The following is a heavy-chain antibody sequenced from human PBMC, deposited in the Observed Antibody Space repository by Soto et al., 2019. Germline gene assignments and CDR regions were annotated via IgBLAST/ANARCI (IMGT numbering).Heavy chain of an antibody. D-gene: IGHD3-3*01. CDR1: GFTFSNYT. CDR2: ISSGTTYT. Sequence: EVQLVESGGGLVKPGESLRVSCAASGFTFSNYTMNWVGQAPGRGLEWVAAISSGTTYTYYADSVKGRFTISRDNAKNSLFLQMNSLGAGDTAVYYCATANYDLWSGYTNYFGMDVWGQGTTVTVSS. CDR3: ATANYDLWSGYTNYFGMDV. J-gene: IGHJ6*02. V-gene: IGHV3-21*01.